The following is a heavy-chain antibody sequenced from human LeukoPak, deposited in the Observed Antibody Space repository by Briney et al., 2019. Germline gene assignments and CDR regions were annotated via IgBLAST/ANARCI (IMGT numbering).Heavy chain of an antibody. CDR2: INNDGSTT. CDR3: ARTYSSFDY. J-gene: IGHJ4*02. V-gene: IGHV3-74*01. CDR1: GFSFSDHY. Sequence: PGGSLRLSCAAFGFSFSDHYMDWVRQAPGKGLVWVSRINNDGSTTAYADSVKGRFTISRDNTKNTLYLQMNSLRAEDTAVYYCARTYSSFDYWGQGTLVTVSS. D-gene: IGHD6-19*01.